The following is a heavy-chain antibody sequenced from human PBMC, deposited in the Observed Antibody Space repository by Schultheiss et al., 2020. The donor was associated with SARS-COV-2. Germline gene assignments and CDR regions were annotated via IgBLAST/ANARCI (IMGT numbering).Heavy chain of an antibody. V-gene: IGHV4-39*01. CDR1: GFTVSSNY. J-gene: IGHJ4*02. D-gene: IGHD6-6*01. Sequence: ESLKISCAASGFTVSSNYMSWVRQAPGKGLEWIGSIYYSGSTYYNPSLKSRVTISVDTSKNQFSLKLSSVTAADTAVYYCARHPSIAEYYFDYWGQGTLVTVSS. CDR2: IYYSGST. CDR3: ARHPSIAEYYFDY.